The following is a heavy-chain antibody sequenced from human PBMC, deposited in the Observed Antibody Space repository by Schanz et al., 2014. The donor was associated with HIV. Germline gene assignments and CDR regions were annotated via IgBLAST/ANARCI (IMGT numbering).Heavy chain of an antibody. CDR1: GFIFSNYG. J-gene: IGHJ4*02. CDR2: SSNDGSVK. CDR3: AKASESIFGVEGLDF. V-gene: IGHV3-30*18. D-gene: IGHD3-3*01. Sequence: QVHLVESGGGVVQPGRSLRLSCVGSGFIFSNYGIHWVRQAPGKGPGWGAVSSNDGSVKFYGDSVKGRFTISRDTFKNTVYLQMNSLRSEDTAVYYCAKASESIFGVEGLDFWGQGTLVIVSS.